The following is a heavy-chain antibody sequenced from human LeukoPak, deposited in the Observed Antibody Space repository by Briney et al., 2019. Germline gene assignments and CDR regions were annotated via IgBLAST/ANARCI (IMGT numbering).Heavy chain of an antibody. D-gene: IGHD3-10*01. CDR1: GFTFSSYD. CDR2: IGTAGDT. CDR3: ARGARGSGSYPHDAFDI. J-gene: IGHJ3*02. V-gene: IGHV3-13*01. Sequence: GGSLRLSCAASGFTFSSYDMHWVRQATGKGLEWVSAIGTAGDTYYPGSVKGRFTISRENAKNSSYLQMNSLRAGDTAVYYCARGARGSGSYPHDAFDIWGQGTMVTVSS.